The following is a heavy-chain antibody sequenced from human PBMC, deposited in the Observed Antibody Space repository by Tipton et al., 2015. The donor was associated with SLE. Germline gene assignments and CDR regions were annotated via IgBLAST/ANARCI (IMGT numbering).Heavy chain of an antibody. CDR1: GFTFGDYA. Sequence: SLRLSCTASGFTFGDYAMSWVRQAPGKGLEWVGFIRSKAYGGTTEYAASVKGRFTISRDDSKSIAYLQMNSLKTEDTAVYYCTRGARWPDYWGQGSLVTVSS. CDR3: TRGARWPDY. D-gene: IGHD5-24*01. V-gene: IGHV3-49*04. CDR2: IRSKAYGGTT. J-gene: IGHJ4*02.